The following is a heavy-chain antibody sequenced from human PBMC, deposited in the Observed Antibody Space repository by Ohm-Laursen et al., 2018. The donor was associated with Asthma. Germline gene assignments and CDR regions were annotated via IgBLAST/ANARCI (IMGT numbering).Heavy chain of an antibody. CDR3: ARRGRDRNFDI. D-gene: IGHD3-10*01. CDR2: IYYSGST. V-gene: IGHV4-31*03. J-gene: IGHJ3*02. Sequence: SQTLSLTCTVSGGSISSGGYYWSWIRQHPGKGLEWIGYIYYSGSTYYNLSLKSRVTISVDTSKNQFSLKLSSVTAADTAVYYCARRGRDRNFDIWGQGTMVTVSS. CDR1: GGSISSGGYY.